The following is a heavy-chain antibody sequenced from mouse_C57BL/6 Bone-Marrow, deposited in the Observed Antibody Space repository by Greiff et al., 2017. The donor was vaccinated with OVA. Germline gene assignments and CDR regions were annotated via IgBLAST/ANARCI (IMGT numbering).Heavy chain of an antibody. CDR3: ARLFTTVVADY. V-gene: IGHV5-12*01. CDR1: GFTFSDYY. J-gene: IGHJ4*01. D-gene: IGHD1-1*01. CDR2: ISNGGGST. Sequence: EVKLVESGGGLVQPGGSLKLSCAASGFTFSDYYMYWVRQTPEKRLEWVAYISNGGGSTYYPDTVKGRFTISRDNAKNTLYLQMSRLKSEDTAMYYCARLFTTVVADYWGQGTTVTVSS.